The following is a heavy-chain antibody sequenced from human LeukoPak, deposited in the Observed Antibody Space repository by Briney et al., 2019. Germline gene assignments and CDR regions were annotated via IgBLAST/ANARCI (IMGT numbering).Heavy chain of an antibody. CDR3: AKDFRIGYSAHFDY. D-gene: IGHD2-21*01. Sequence: GGSLRLSCVGSGFTFRSHAMSWVRQAPERGLEFVSGIYENGGTTYYADSVKGRFSISRDDSKNTLYLQMDSLRGEDTAVYYCAKDFRIGYSAHFDYWGQGALVTVSS. J-gene: IGHJ4*02. V-gene: IGHV3-23*01. CDR2: IYENGGTT. CDR1: GFTFRSHA.